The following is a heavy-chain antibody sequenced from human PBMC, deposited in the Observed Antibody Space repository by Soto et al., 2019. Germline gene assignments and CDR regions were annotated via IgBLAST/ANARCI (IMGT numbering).Heavy chain of an antibody. CDR1: GFTFSSYA. V-gene: IGHV3-30-3*01. Sequence: LRLSCAASGFTFSSYAMHWVRQAPGKGLEWVAVISYDGSNKYYADSVKGRFTISRDNSKNTLYLQMNSLRAEDTAVYYCARDRPAAAGHPNYYYYGMDVWGQGTTVTVSS. J-gene: IGHJ6*02. D-gene: IGHD6-13*01. CDR3: ARDRPAAAGHPNYYYYGMDV. CDR2: ISYDGSNK.